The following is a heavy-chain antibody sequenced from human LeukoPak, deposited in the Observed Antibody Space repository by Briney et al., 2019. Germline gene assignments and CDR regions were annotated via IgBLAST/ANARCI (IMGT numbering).Heavy chain of an antibody. CDR1: GFTFSDYF. Sequence: PGESLRLSCAASGFTFSDYFMDWVRQAPGKGLEWVGRSRNKANSCTTEFAAPVKGRFTISRDESKNSMYLQMNSLKTEDTAVYYCVSRIIGPADNWGQGPWSPSPQ. D-gene: IGHD3/OR15-3a*01. J-gene: IGHJ4*02. CDR2: SRNKANSCTT. CDR3: VSRIIGPADN. V-gene: IGHV3-72*01.